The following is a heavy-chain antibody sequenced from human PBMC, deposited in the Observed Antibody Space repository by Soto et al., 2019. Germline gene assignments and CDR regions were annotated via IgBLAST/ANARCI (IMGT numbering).Heavy chain of an antibody. CDR3: ARVRTLYGEYSNGMDV. CDR2: IDWDDDK. Sequence: SGPTLVNPTQTLTLTCTFSGFSLSTSGMCVSWIRQPPGKALEWLALIDWDDDKYYSTSLKTRLTISKDTSKNQVVLTMTNMDPVDTATYYCARVRTLYGEYSNGMDVWGQGTTVTVSS. D-gene: IGHD4-17*01. CDR1: GFSLSTSGMC. V-gene: IGHV2-70*01. J-gene: IGHJ6*02.